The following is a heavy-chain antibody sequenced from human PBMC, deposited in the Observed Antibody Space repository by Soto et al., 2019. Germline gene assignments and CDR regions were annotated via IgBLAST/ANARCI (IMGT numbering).Heavy chain of an antibody. J-gene: IGHJ5*02. CDR1: GFSLTTSGVG. CDR3: AHRVGVVRGEPNWFDP. V-gene: IGHV2-5*02. CDR2: IYWDDDQ. Sequence: QITLKESGPTLLKPTQTLTLTCTFSGFSLTTSGVGVGWIRQPPGKALEWLALIYWDDDQRYSPSLESRLTITKDTYKNQVVLTMTNMDPVDTATYYCAHRVGVVRGEPNWFDPWGQGTLVTVSS. D-gene: IGHD3-10*01.